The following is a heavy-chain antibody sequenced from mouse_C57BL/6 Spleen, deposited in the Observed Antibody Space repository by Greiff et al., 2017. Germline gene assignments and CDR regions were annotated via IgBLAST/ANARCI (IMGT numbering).Heavy chain of an antibody. CDR3: VRAYGYDWDYFDY. J-gene: IGHJ2*01. Sequence: EVKVVESGGGLVQPKGSLKLSCAASGFSFNTYAMNWVRQAPGKGLEWVARIRSKSNNYATYYADSVKDRFTISRDDSESMLYLQMNNLKTEDTAMYYCVRAYGYDWDYFDYWGQGTTLTVSS. V-gene: IGHV10-1*01. CDR1: GFSFNTYA. D-gene: IGHD2-2*01. CDR2: IRSKSNNYAT.